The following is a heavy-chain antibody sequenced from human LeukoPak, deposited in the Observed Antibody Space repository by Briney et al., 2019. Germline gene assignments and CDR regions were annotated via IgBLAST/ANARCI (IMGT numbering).Heavy chain of an antibody. J-gene: IGHJ6*03. V-gene: IGHV1-8*01. D-gene: IGHD2-2*01. Sequence: ASVKVSCKASGYTFTSYDINWVRQATGQGLEWMGWMNPNSGNTGYAQKFQGRVTMTRNTSISTAYMEMSSLRSEDTAVYYCAMVGYCSSTSCPNYYYYYMDVWGKGTTVTVSS. CDR2: MNPNSGNT. CDR3: AMVGYCSSTSCPNYYYYYMDV. CDR1: GYTFTSYD.